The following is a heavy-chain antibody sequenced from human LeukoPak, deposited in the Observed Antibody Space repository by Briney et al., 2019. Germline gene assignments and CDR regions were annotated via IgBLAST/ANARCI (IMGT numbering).Heavy chain of an antibody. CDR2: IYSSGTTT. CDR3: ARWSPRDLAAASP. J-gene: IGHJ4*02. V-gene: IGHV4-4*07. CDR1: GGSISSYY. Sequence: SETLSLTCTVSGGSISSYYWSWIRQPPGKGLEWIGRIYSSGTTTTYNPSLKSRVTMSVDTSKNQFSLKLVSVTAADTAVYYCARWSPRDLAAASPWGQGTLVTVTS. D-gene: IGHD6-13*01.